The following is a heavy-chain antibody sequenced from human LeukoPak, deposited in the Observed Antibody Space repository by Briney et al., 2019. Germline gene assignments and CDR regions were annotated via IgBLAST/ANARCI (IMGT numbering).Heavy chain of an antibody. V-gene: IGHV3-74*01. CDR2: INSDGSST. CDR3: ARDTYDSSGYYYVNFDY. D-gene: IGHD3-22*01. CDR1: GFTFSSYW. J-gene: IGHJ4*02. Sequence: PGGSLRLSCAASGFTFSSYWMHWVRQAPGKGLVWVPRINSDGSSTSYADSVKGRFTISRDNAKNTLYLQMNSLRAEDTAVYYCARDTYDSSGYYYVNFDYWGQGTLVTVSS.